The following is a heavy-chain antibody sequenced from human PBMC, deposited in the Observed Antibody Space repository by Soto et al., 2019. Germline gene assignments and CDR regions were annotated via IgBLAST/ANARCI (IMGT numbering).Heavy chain of an antibody. CDR3: AKDRRPNYYYGMDV. CDR2: ISSDGSNK. V-gene: IGHV3-30*18. Sequence: QVQLVESGGGVVQPGRSLRLSCAASGFTFSSYGMHWVRQAPGKGLEWVAVISSDGSNKYYADSVKGRFTISRDNSKNTLYLQMNSLTAEATAVYYCAKDRRPNYYYGMDVWGQGTTVTVSS. J-gene: IGHJ6*02. CDR1: GFTFSSYG. D-gene: IGHD6-25*01.